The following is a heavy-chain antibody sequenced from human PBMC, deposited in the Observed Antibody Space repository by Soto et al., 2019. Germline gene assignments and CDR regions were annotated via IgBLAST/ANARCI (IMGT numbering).Heavy chain of an antibody. CDR1: GYTFTTYD. CDR2: IIPIFGTA. D-gene: IGHD2-2*01. Sequence: SVKVSCKASGYTFTTYDISWVRQAPGQGLEWMGGIIPIFGTANYAQKFQGRVTITADESTSTAYMELSSLRSEDTAVYYRARECISTSCMGATRYGMDVWGQGTTVTVSS. V-gene: IGHV1-69*13. CDR3: ARECISTSCMGATRYGMDV. J-gene: IGHJ6*02.